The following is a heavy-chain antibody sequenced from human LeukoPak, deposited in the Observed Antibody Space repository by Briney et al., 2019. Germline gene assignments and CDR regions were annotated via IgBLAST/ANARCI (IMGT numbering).Heavy chain of an antibody. CDR3: ARGPTVTTDY. CDR1: GASISTPNYY. J-gene: IGHJ4*02. CDR2: IYYSGTT. Sequence: SETLSLTCTVSGASISTPNYYWAWFRQPPGKGPEWIGYIYYSGTTYYNPSLNSRVTISADTAKNQFSLRLNSVTAVDTAVYYCARGPTVTTDYWGQGSLITASS. D-gene: IGHD4-17*01. V-gene: IGHV4-39*01.